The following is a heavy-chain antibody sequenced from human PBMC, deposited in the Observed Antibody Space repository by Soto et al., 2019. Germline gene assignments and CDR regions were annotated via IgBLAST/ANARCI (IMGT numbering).Heavy chain of an antibody. J-gene: IGHJ6*02. D-gene: IGHD2-2*02. CDR3: ARHDCSSTRCYNFGMDV. V-gene: IGHV5-10-1*01. CDR2: IDPSDSYI. Sequence: GESLKISCEGSGYSFTNYWISWVRQMPGKGLEWMGRIDPSDSYIKYSPSFQGHVTIPADNSISTAYLQWSSLKASDTAMYYCARHDCSSTRCYNFGMDVWGQGTTVTVSS. CDR1: GYSFTNYW.